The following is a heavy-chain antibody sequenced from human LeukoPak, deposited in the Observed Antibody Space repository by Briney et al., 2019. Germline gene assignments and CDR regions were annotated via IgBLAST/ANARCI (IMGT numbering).Heavy chain of an antibody. J-gene: IGHJ4*02. Sequence: ASVKVSCKASGYTLTELSMNWVRQAPGKGLEWMGGFVPEDGETIYAQKFQGRVTMTEDTSTDTAYMELSSLRSEDTAVYYCATAPIYCSSTSCYHLDYWGQGTLVTVSS. CDR3: ATAPIYCSSTSCYHLDY. D-gene: IGHD2-2*01. CDR2: FVPEDGET. CDR1: GYTLTELS. V-gene: IGHV1-24*01.